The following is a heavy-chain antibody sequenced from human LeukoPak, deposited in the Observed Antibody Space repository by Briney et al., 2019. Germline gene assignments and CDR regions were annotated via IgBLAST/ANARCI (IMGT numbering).Heavy chain of an antibody. CDR2: ISAYNGNT. J-gene: IGHJ4*02. D-gene: IGHD3-16*01. CDR1: GYTFTSYG. CDR3: ARDVGRSYDLDY. Sequence: ASVKVSCKASGYTFTSYGISWVRQAPGQVLEWMGWISAYNGNTDYAQSLQGRVTMTIDTSTSTVYMELRSLRSDDTAVYYCARDVGRSYDLDYWGQGTLVTVSS. V-gene: IGHV1-18*01.